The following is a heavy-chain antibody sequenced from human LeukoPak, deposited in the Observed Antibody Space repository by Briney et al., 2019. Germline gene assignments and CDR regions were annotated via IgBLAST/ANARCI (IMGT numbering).Heavy chain of an antibody. CDR3: ARSGGYYYDSSAHQSYYYYMDV. CDR1: GDSISSSSYY. V-gene: IGHV4-39*07. Sequence: SETLSLTCTVSGDSISSSSYYWGWIRQPPGKGLEWIGSIYYSGSTYYNPSLKSRVTISLDTSKNQFSLKLSSVTAEDTAVYYCARSGGYYYDSSAHQSYYYYMDVWGKGTTVTISS. J-gene: IGHJ6*03. D-gene: IGHD3-22*01. CDR2: IYYSGST.